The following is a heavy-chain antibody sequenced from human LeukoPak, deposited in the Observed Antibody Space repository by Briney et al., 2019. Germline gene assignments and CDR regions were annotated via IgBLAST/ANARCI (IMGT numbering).Heavy chain of an antibody. Sequence: GASVKVSCKASGYTFTSYYMHWVRQAPGQGLEWMGWINPNSGGTNYAQKFQGRVTMTRDTSISTAYMELSRLRSDDTAVYYCARERVAAPNWFDPWGQETLVTVSS. J-gene: IGHJ5*02. CDR2: INPNSGGT. CDR3: ARERVAAPNWFDP. D-gene: IGHD2-15*01. V-gene: IGHV1-2*02. CDR1: GYTFTSYY.